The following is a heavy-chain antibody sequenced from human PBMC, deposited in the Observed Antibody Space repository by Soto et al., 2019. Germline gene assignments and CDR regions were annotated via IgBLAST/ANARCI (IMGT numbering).Heavy chain of an antibody. CDR1: GGSISSGDYY. CDR2: IYYSGST. Sequence: PSETLSLTCTFSGGSISSGDYYWSWIRQPPGKGLEWIGYIYYSGSTYYNPSLKSRVTISVDTSKNQLSLKLSSVTAADTAVYYCAREVGQYYDFWSGYYQDNWFDPSGQGTLVTVYS. CDR3: AREVGQYYDFWSGYYQDNWFDP. J-gene: IGHJ5*02. V-gene: IGHV4-30-4*01. D-gene: IGHD3-3*01.